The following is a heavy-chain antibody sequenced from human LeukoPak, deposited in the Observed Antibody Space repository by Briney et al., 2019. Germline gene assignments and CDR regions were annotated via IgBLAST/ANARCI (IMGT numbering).Heavy chain of an antibody. CDR3: AKDILERREGGGFDY. D-gene: IGHD1-1*01. J-gene: IGHJ4*02. Sequence: GGSLRLSCAASGFTFTSYWMHWVRQAPGKGLEWVSGISWNSGSIGYADSVKGRFTISRDNAKNSLYLQMNSLRAEDTALYYCAKDILERREGGGFDYWGQGTLVTVSS. V-gene: IGHV3-9*01. CDR2: ISWNSGSI. CDR1: GFTFTSYW.